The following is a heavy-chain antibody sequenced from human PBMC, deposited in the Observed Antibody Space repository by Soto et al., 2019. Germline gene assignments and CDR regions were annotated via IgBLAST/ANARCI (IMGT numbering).Heavy chain of an antibody. Sequence: QLQLQESGPGLVKPSETLSLTCTVSGGSISSSTYYWGWIRQPPGKGLEWIGSMYYSGSTYYNPSLKSRVTISVDTSKNQFSLKLSSVTAADTAVYYCAALRCSGGSCYSFDYWGQGTLVTVSS. CDR1: GGSISSSTYY. CDR2: MYYSGST. J-gene: IGHJ4*02. V-gene: IGHV4-39*01. CDR3: AALRCSGGSCYSFDY. D-gene: IGHD2-15*01.